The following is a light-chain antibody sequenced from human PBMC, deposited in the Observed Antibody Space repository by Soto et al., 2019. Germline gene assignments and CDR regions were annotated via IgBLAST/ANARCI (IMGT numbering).Light chain of an antibody. CDR1: QSVSSY. CDR3: QQYGSSPAIT. V-gene: IGKV3-20*01. Sequence: EIVLTQSPATLCLSPVERATLSCRASQSVSSYLAWYQQKPGQAPRLLIFGASSRATGIPDRFSGSGSGTDFTLTISRLEPEDFAVYYCQQYGSSPAITFGPGTKVDI. CDR2: GAS. J-gene: IGKJ3*01.